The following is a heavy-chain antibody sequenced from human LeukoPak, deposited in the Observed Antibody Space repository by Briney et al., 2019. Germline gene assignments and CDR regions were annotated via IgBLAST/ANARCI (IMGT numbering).Heavy chain of an antibody. CDR3: ARCLLSGYHDY. J-gene: IGHJ4*02. Sequence: SETLSLTCAVYGGSFSGYYWSWIRQPPGKGLEWIGEINHSGSTNYNPSLKSRVTISVDTSKNQFSLKLSSVTAADTAVYYCARCLLSGYHDYWGQGTLVTVSS. CDR1: GGSFSGYY. V-gene: IGHV4-34*01. D-gene: IGHD3-22*01. CDR2: INHSGST.